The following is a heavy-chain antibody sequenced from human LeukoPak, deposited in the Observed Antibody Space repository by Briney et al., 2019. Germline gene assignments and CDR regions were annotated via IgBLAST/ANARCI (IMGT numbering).Heavy chain of an antibody. CDR3: ARVYCITITCPPDDH. J-gene: IGHJ5*02. CDR2: INPKNDGT. CDR1: GYSFNTYY. Sequence: ASVKVSCKASGYSFNTYYMHWVRQAPGQGLEWMGWINPKNDGTHYAQKFQGRVTMTRDMSISTVYMELSGLRFDDTAVYYCARVYCITITCPPDDHWGQGTLVSVSS. D-gene: IGHD3-10*01. V-gene: IGHV1-2*02.